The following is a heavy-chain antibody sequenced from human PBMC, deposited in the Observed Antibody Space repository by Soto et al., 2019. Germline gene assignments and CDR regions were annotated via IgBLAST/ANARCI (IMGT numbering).Heavy chain of an antibody. Sequence: GASVKVSCKASGYTFTSYAMHWVRQAPGQSLEWMGWINAGNDNTKYSQKFQGRVTITRDTSASTAYMELSSLRSEDTAVYYCARFHDYGNYVTWFDPWGQGTLVTVSS. D-gene: IGHD4-17*01. J-gene: IGHJ5*02. V-gene: IGHV1-3*01. CDR3: ARFHDYGNYVTWFDP. CDR1: GYTFTSYA. CDR2: INAGNDNT.